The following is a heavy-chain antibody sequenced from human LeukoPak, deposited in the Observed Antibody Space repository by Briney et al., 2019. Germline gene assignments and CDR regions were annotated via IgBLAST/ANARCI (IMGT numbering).Heavy chain of an antibody. D-gene: IGHD2-21*02. Sequence: SETLSLTCSVSGGSISSSSYFWGWIRQPPGKGLEWIASVHYSGSTYYNPSLKSRVTISVDTSKNQFSLKLSSVTAADTAVYYCARVLCGGDCYSDYWGQGTLVTVSS. CDR3: ARVLCGGDCYSDY. CDR2: VHYSGST. J-gene: IGHJ4*02. CDR1: GGSISSSSYF. V-gene: IGHV4-39*01.